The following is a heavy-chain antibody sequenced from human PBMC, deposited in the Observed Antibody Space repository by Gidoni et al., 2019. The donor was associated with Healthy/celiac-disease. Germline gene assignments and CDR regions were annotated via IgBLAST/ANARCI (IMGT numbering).Heavy chain of an antibody. CDR2: IDWDDDK. CDR1: GFSLITRGMS. V-gene: IGHV2-70*01. J-gene: IGHJ3*02. CDR3: ARIGGDDYFWGSYRYDAFDI. Sequence: QVTLRESGPALVTPQQTLTLTCTFSGFSLITRGMSVSWIRQPPGKALAWLALIDWDDDKYYSTSLKTRLTISNDTSKNQVVLTMTNMDLVDTATYYCARIGGDDYFWGSYRYDAFDIWGQGTMVTVSS. D-gene: IGHD3-16*02.